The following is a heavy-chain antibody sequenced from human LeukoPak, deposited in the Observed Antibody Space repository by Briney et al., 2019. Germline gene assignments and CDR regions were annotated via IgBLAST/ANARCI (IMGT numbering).Heavy chain of an antibody. CDR3: AKEYDSRGYGANFDN. CDR2: ISSSGAIQ. J-gene: IGHJ4*02. V-gene: IGHV3-30*18. D-gene: IGHD3-10*01. CDR1: KFTFSNYG. Sequence: GGSLRLSCAASKFTFSNYGMHWVRQAPGKGLEWVAVISSSGAIQYYLESVKGRFTISRDNSGNTLYLQMNSLRPEDTAVYYCAKEYDSRGYGANFDNWGQGTLSPSPQ.